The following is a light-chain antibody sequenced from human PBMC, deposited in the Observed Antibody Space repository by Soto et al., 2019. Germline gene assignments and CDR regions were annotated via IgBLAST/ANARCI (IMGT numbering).Light chain of an antibody. V-gene: IGKV3-11*01. CDR2: DAS. CDR1: QSVKTF. Sequence: LTQSPATLSVSPGERATLSCRASQSVKTFLVWYQQRPGQAPTLLIHDASRRAAGVPARFSASGSGIDGTITISSLEMEDVPVYYCQQCSNSTLTFGQGTRVEIK. CDR3: QQCSNSTLT. J-gene: IGKJ5*01.